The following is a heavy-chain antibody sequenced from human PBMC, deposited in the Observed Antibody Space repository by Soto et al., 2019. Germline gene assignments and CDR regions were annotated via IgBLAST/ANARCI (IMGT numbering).Heavy chain of an antibody. Sequence: PSETLSLTCTVSGGSISSYYWSWIRQPPGKGLERIGYIYYSGSTNYNPSLKSRVTISVDTSKNQFSLKLSSVTAADTAVYYCARQGYYDSSGYYVGTKSFDYWGQGTLVTVS. J-gene: IGHJ4*02. V-gene: IGHV4-59*08. CDR3: ARQGYYDSSGYYVGTKSFDY. D-gene: IGHD3-22*01. CDR2: IYYSGST. CDR1: GGSISSYY.